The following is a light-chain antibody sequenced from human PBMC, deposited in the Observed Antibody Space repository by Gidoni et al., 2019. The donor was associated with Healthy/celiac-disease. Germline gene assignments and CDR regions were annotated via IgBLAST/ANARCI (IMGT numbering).Light chain of an antibody. CDR3: QQSYSTPFT. CDR1: QSISSY. V-gene: IGKV1-39*01. Sequence: DIQMTQSPSSLSASVGDRVTITCRASQSISSYLNWYQQKPGKAPKLLIYAASSLQSGVPSRFSGSCSGTDFTLTISILQPEDFATYYCQQSYSTPFTFGPGTKVDIK. J-gene: IGKJ3*01. CDR2: AAS.